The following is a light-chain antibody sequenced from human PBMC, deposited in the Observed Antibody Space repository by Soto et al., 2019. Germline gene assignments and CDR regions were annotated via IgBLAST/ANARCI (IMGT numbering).Light chain of an antibody. Sequence: EIVLTQSPGTLSLSPGERATLSCRASQSVTNNYLAWYQHKPGQAPRLLIYAASSRATGVPDRFSGSGSGTDFTLTISRLEPEDFAVYYCQQSGSSPLTF. V-gene: IGKV3-20*01. CDR1: QSVTNNY. CDR2: AAS. CDR3: QQSGSSPLT. J-gene: IGKJ1*01.